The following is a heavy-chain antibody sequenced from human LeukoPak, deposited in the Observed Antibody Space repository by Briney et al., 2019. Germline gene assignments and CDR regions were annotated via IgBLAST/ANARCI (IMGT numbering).Heavy chain of an antibody. Sequence: ASVKVSCKVSGYTLTELSMHWVRQAPGKGLEWMGGFDPEDGETIYAQKFQGRVTMTEDTSTVTVYMELSSLRSEDTAVYYCAAPIAAAGPFDYWGQGTLVTVSS. J-gene: IGHJ4*02. V-gene: IGHV1-24*01. CDR3: AAPIAAAGPFDY. CDR2: FDPEDGET. D-gene: IGHD6-13*01. CDR1: GYTLTELS.